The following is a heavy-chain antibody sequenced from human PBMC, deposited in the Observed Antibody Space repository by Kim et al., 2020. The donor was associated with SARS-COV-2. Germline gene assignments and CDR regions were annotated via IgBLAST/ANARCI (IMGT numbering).Heavy chain of an antibody. CDR2: ISDISTYT. Sequence: GGSLRLSCAASGFTFSDYFMTWIRQAPGKGLEWVSYISDISTYTHYAGSVKGRFTISRDNAKDALYLQMNSLRAEDTAVYYCARVRTSSGEASDFWGQGTMLTVS. CDR1: GFTFSDYF. CDR3: ARVRTSSGEASDF. D-gene: IGHD2-2*01. V-gene: IGHV3-11*05. J-gene: IGHJ3*01.